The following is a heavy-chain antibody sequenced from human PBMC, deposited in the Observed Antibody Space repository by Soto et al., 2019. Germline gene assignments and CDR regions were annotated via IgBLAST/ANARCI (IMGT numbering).Heavy chain of an antibody. CDR3: ARDLLWFGELRGFDY. CDR2: ISSSSSYI. CDR1: GFTFSSYS. V-gene: IGHV3-21*01. D-gene: IGHD3-10*01. Sequence: ESGGGLVKPGGSLRLSCAASGFTFSSYSMNWVRQAPGKGLEWVSSISSSSSYIYYADSVKGRFTISRDNAKNSLYLQMNSLRAEDTAVYYCARDLLWFGELRGFDYWGQGTLVTVSS. J-gene: IGHJ4*02.